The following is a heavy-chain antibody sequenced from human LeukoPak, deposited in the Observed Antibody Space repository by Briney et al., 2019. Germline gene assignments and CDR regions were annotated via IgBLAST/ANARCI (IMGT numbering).Heavy chain of an antibody. J-gene: IGHJ5*02. D-gene: IGHD4-17*01. CDR1: GFSLSNYY. V-gene: IGHV3-66*03. Sequence: GGSLRFSCAGSGFSLSNYYMSWVRQAPGKGLEWVSLIRNSGETFYADSVKGRFTISRDNSKNTMYLQMNRLRVEDTAVYFCARDRAVTQDWVEFDPWGQGTLVTVSS. CDR2: IRNSGET. CDR3: ARDRAVTQDWVEFDP.